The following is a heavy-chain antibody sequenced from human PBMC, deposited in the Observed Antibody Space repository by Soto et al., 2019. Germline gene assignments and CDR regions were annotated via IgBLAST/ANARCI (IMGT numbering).Heavy chain of an antibody. V-gene: IGHV3-21*01. CDR3: VRDGGYDRGPNRNWFDP. J-gene: IGHJ5*02. CDR1: GFTFSSYS. Sequence: GGSLRLSCAASGFTFSSYSMNWVRQAPGKGLEWVSSISSSSSYIYYADSVKGRFTISRDNAKNSLYLQMNSLRAEDTAVYYCVRDGGYDRGPNRNWFDPWGQGTLVNVSS. D-gene: IGHD5-12*01. CDR2: ISSSSSYI.